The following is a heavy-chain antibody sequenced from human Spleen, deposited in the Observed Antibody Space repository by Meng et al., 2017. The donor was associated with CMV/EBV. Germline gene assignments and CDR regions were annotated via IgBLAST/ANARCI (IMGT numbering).Heavy chain of an antibody. J-gene: IGHJ4*02. D-gene: IGHD2-15*01. CDR1: GFTFSDYA. Sequence: GSLRLSCAASGFTFSDYAMHWVRQAPGKGLEWVSYISQRGTSIYYGDSMKGRVTISRDNAKNLLYLQMNSLRAEDTAVYYCARDGWDYWGQGTLVTVSS. CDR2: ISQRGTSI. V-gene: IGHV3-21*06. CDR3: ARDGWDY.